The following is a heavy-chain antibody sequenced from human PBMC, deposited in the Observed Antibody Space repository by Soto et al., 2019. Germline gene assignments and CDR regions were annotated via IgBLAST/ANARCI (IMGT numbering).Heavy chain of an antibody. D-gene: IGHD2-2*01. Sequence: ASVKVSCKVSGYTLTELSMHWVRQAPGKGLEGMGGFDPEDDETIYAQNFQGRVTMTEDTSTDTAYMELSRLRSEDTAVYYCARDLFTIGSCVFWGQGTLVTVSS. V-gene: IGHV1-24*01. CDR1: GYTLTELS. J-gene: IGHJ4*02. CDR3: ARDLFTIGSCVF. CDR2: FDPEDDET.